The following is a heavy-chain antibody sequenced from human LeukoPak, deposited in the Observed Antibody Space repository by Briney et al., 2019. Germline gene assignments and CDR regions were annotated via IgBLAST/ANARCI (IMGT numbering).Heavy chain of an antibody. CDR2: MNPNSGNT. D-gene: IGHD3-3*01. CDR1: GYTFASYD. Sequence: ASVKVSCKASGYTFASYDINWVRQATGQGLEWMGWMNPNSGNTGYAQKFQGRVTMTRNTSISTAYMELSSLRSEDTAVYYCARGPRITIFGVVIRRDYYYYGMDVWGQGTTVTVSS. V-gene: IGHV1-8*01. CDR3: ARGPRITIFGVVIRRDYYYYGMDV. J-gene: IGHJ6*02.